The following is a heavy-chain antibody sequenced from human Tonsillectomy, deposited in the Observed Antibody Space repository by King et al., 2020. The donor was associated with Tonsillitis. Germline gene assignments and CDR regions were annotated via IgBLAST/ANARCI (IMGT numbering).Heavy chain of an antibody. D-gene: IGHD3-16*01. CDR2: ISGSTGST. CDR1: GFTFSSYA. CDR3: AKRGADYPTYFFDY. Sequence: QLVESGGGLVQPGGSLRLSCAASGFTFSSYAMSWVRQAPGKGLEWVSAISGSTGSTYYADPVMGRFTISRDNSKNTLYLQMNDLRAEDTAVYYCAKRGADYPTYFFDYWGQGTLVTVSS. V-gene: IGHV3-23*04. J-gene: IGHJ4*02.